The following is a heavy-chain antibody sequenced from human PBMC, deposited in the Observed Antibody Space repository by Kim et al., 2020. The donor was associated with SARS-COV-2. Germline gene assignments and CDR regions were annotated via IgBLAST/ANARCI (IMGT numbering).Heavy chain of an antibody. CDR1: GYTLTELS. Sequence: ASVKVSCKVSGYTLTELSMHWVRQAPGKGLEWMGGFDPEDGETIYAQKFQGRVTMTEDTSTDTAYMELSSLRSEDTAVYYCATVLAYCGGDCYPARFDYWGQGTLVTVSS. J-gene: IGHJ4*02. CDR3: ATVLAYCGGDCYPARFDY. CDR2: FDPEDGET. V-gene: IGHV1-24*01. D-gene: IGHD2-21*02.